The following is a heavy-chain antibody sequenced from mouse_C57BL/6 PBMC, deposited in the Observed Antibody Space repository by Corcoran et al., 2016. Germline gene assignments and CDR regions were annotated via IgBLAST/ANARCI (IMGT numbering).Heavy chain of an antibody. CDR2: INTYSGVP. CDR1: GYTFTTYG. Sequence: QIQLVQSGPELKKPGETVKISCKASGYTFTTYGMSWVKQAPGKGLKWMGWINTYSGVPTYADDFKGRFAFSLETSASTAYLQINNLKNEDTATYFCARDSNWYFDVCGTGTTVTVSS. V-gene: IGHV9-3*01. CDR3: ARDSNWYFDV. D-gene: IGHD2-5*01. J-gene: IGHJ1*03.